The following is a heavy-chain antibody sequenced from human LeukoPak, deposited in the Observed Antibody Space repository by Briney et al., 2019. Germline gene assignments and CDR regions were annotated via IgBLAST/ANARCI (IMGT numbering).Heavy chain of an antibody. CDR2: IYYSGST. D-gene: IGHD6-19*01. Sequence: PSETLSLTCTVSGGSISSGGFFWSWVRQHPGQGLEWIGYIYYSGSTYYNPSLKSRVTISVDTPNSQFFLKLTSVTAADTAVYYCARDAGFSSGWSSFEYWGQGTTVTVSS. J-gene: IGHJ4*03. CDR3: ARDAGFSSGWSSFEY. V-gene: IGHV4-31*03. CDR1: GGSISSGGFF.